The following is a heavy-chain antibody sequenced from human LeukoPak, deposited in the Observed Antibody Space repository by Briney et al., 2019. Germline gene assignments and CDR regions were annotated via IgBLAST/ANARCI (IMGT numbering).Heavy chain of an antibody. J-gene: IGHJ6*02. D-gene: IGHD6-19*01. Sequence: GGSLRLSCAASGFTFSSYAMNWVRQAPGKGLEWVSSISSSSSYIYYADSVKGRFTISRDNAKNSLYLQMNSLRAEDTAVYYCARIAVAGFYNYYGMDVWGQGTTVTVSS. CDR3: ARIAVAGFYNYYGMDV. V-gene: IGHV3-21*01. CDR1: GFTFSSYA. CDR2: ISSSSSYI.